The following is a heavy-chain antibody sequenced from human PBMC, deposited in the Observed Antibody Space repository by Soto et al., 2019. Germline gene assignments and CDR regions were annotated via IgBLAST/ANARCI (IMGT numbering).Heavy chain of an antibody. D-gene: IGHD2-15*01. CDR1: GFTFSSYG. J-gene: IGHJ6*02. V-gene: IGHV3-30*03. CDR3: AYSEDIGSTNFITKSYYGMDV. CDR2: ISYDGSNK. Sequence: GGSLRLSCAASGFTFSSYGMHWVRQAPGKGLEWVAVISYDGSNKYYADSVKGRFTISRDNSKNTLYLQMNSLRAEDTAVYYCAYSEDIGSTNFITKSYYGMDVWGQGTTVTVSS.